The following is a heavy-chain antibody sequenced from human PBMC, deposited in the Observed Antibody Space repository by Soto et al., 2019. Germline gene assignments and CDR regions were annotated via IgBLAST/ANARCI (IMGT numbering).Heavy chain of an antibody. CDR1: GFTLSDHY. CDR2: SRNQANGYST. J-gene: IGHJ4*02. Sequence: ESGGGLVQPGGSLRLSCSVSGFTLSDHYIDWVRQAPGKGLEWVGRSRNQANGYSTIYAASVKGRFTTSRDDSKNLVYLQMESLRTGDTAGYYCVRDTYFSDSSSYTRCFDFWGQGALVTVSS. V-gene: IGHV3-72*01. D-gene: IGHD3-22*01. CDR3: VRDTYFSDSSSYTRCFDF.